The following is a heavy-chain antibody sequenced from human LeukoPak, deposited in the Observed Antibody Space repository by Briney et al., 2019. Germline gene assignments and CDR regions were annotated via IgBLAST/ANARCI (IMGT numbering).Heavy chain of an antibody. D-gene: IGHD4-17*01. Sequence: SETLSLTCTVSGYSISSGYYWGWIRQPPGKGLEWIGSIYHSGSTYYKPSLKSRVTISVDTSKNQLSLKLSSVTAADTAEYYCARDLSFRLRNYFDYWGQGTLVTVSS. CDR1: GYSISSGYY. CDR3: ARDLSFRLRNYFDY. V-gene: IGHV4-38-2*02. CDR2: IYHSGST. J-gene: IGHJ4*02.